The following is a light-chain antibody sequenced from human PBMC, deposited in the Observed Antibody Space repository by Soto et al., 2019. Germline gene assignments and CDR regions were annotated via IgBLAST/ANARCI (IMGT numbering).Light chain of an antibody. Sequence: QSVLTQPPSVSGAPGQRVTISCTESSSNIGAGYDVHWYQQLPGTAPKLLIYGNSNRPSGVPDRFSGSKSGTSASLAITGLQTEDEADNYCQFYDSSLSVVFGGGTKLTVL. CDR2: GNS. V-gene: IGLV1-40*01. CDR1: SSNIGAGYD. J-gene: IGLJ2*01. CDR3: QFYDSSLSVV.